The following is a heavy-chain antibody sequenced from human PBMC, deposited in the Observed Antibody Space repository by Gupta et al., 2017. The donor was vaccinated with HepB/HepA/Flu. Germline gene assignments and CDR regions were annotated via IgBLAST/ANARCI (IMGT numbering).Heavy chain of an antibody. J-gene: IGHJ4*02. CDR1: GGIFSSPT. CDR2: IIPILGKA. V-gene: IGHV1-69*04. Sequence: QVQLVQSEAEVKKPGSSVKVSCKASGGIFSSPTISWVRQAPGQGLEWMGRIIPILGKAIYAQKFQGRVTITADKSTSTVHMELSSLRSDDTAVFYCARDLGYNYDGSDYWGQGTLVTVSS. CDR3: ARDLGYNYDGSDY. D-gene: IGHD3-22*01.